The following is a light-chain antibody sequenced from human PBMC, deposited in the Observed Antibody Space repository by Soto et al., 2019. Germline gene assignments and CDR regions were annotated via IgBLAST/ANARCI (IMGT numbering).Light chain of an antibody. CDR2: DAS. CDR1: QSVSSN. Sequence: EIVMTPSPATLSVSPGERATLSCRASQSVSSNLAWYQQKPGQAPRLLIYDASNRATGIPARFSGSGSGTDFTLTISSLEPEDFAVYYCQQRSNWPPKWTFGQGTKVDIK. CDR3: QQRSNWPPKWT. J-gene: IGKJ1*01. V-gene: IGKV3-11*01.